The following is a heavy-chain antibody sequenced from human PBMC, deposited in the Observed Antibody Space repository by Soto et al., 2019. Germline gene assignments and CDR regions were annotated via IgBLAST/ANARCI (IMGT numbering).Heavy chain of an antibody. CDR1: GFTFSAYS. Sequence: EVQLVESGGGLVQPGESLTLSCAASGFTFSAYSMTWVRQAPGKGLEWVSHISGSSGTIYYADSVKGRFTISRDNAMNSLFLQMNRLSAEDTAVYYCARDSPPFYFWGGFSRDAFDFWGQGTMVTVSS. J-gene: IGHJ3*01. CDR3: ARDSPPFYFWGGFSRDAFDF. D-gene: IGHD3-3*01. CDR2: ISGSSGTI. V-gene: IGHV3-48*01.